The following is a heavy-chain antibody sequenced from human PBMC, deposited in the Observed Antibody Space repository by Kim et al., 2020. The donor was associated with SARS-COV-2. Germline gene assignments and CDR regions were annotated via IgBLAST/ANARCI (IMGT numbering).Heavy chain of an antibody. CDR3: ARLGGSGYDSELDY. CDR1: GDSISDSYY. Sequence: SETLSLTCTVSGDSISDSYYWGWIRQPPGKGLEWIGSIHYSGSTYYNPSLKSRVTISVDISKNQFSLNLRSVTAADTAVYYCARLGGSGYDSELDYYGQG. J-gene: IGHJ4*02. CDR2: IHYSGST. D-gene: IGHD5-12*01. V-gene: IGHV4-39*01.